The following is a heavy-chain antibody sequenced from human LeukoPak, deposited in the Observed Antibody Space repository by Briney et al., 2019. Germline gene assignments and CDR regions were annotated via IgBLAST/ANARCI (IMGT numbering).Heavy chain of an antibody. CDR3: ARESLDI. J-gene: IGHJ3*02. CDR1: GGTFSSYA. V-gene: IGHV1-8*02. CDR2: MNPNSGNT. Sequence: ASVKVSCKASGGTFSSYAISWVRQAPGQGLEWMGWMNPNSGNTGYAQKFQGRVTMTRNTSISTAYMELSSLRSEDTAVYYCARESLDIWGQGTMVTVSS.